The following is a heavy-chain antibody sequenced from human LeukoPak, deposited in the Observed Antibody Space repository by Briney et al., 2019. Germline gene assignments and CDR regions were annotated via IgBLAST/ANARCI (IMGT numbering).Heavy chain of an antibody. CDR1: RFTFSTYA. D-gene: IGHD2-2*01. V-gene: IGHV3-23*01. J-gene: IGHJ4*02. CDR2: ISDNCDTT. Sequence: QPGGSLRLSCTASRFTFSTYAISWVRQATGKGLEWVSSISDNCDTTYYTVSVKGRFTISRDNSKNALYLQMSSLRAEDTAVYYCAKSQRNDQQVVQRIDYWGQGTLVTVSS. CDR3: AKSQRNDQQVVQRIDY.